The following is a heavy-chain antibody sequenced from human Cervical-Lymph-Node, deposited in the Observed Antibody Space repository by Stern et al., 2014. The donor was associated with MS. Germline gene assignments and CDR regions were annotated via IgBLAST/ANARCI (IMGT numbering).Heavy chain of an antibody. CDR1: GGSFSGYF. Sequence: QVQLQQWGAGLLKPSETLSLTCAVYGGSFSGYFWTWIRQPPGKGLEWIGEINHSGITKYNPSLTSRVTISVDTSKNQCPLKLTSGTAADTAMYYCVLSLSLTTRTFDYWGQGALLTVSS. CDR2: INHSGIT. V-gene: IGHV4-34*01. D-gene: IGHD4-11*01. J-gene: IGHJ4*02. CDR3: VLSLSLTTRTFDY.